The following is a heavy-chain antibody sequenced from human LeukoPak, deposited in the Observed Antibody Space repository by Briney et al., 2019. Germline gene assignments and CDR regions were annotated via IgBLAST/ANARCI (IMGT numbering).Heavy chain of an antibody. CDR1: GGSLSSGSYY. CDR2: IYTSGST. CDR3: ARSDLYYDILTGYYSAFDI. D-gene: IGHD3-9*01. J-gene: IGHJ3*02. Sequence: SETLSLTCTVSGGSLSSGSYYWSWIRQPAGKGLEWIGRIYTSGSTNYNPSLKSRFTIPVDTSKNQFSLKLSSVTAADTALYYCARSDLYYDILTGYYSAFDIWGQGTMVTVSS. V-gene: IGHV4-61*02.